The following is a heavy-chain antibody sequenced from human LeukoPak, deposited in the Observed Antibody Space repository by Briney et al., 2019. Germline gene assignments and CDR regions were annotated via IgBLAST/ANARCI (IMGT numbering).Heavy chain of an antibody. CDR1: GFTFSDYY. CDR2: INEDETER. J-gene: IGHJ4*02. CDR3: ARARTATYNVFADF. V-gene: IGHV3-7*01. D-gene: IGHD3-3*01. Sequence: PGGSLRLSCAASGFTFSDYYMSWIRQTPGKGLEWVANINEDETERYYVASVEGQFTVSRDNGKNSLYLQMNGLRAEDSAVFYCARARTATYNVFADFWGQGTLVTVSS.